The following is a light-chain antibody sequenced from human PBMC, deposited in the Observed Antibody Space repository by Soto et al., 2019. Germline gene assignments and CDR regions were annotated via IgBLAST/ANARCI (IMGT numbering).Light chain of an antibody. Sequence: QSALTQPASVSGTPGQSITISCSGTSSNIGGHNVVSWYQQHPRIAPKVIVYEGIKRPSGVSDRFSGSTSGSTASLTISGLQVDDEAEYYCCSYVGATTYVFGSGTKVTVL. CDR2: EGI. V-gene: IGLV2-23*01. J-gene: IGLJ1*01. CDR1: SSNIGGHNV. CDR3: CSYVGATTYV.